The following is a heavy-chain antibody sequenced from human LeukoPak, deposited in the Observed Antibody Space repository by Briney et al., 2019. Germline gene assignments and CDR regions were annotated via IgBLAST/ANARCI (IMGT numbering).Heavy chain of an antibody. CDR2: ISSSGSTI. D-gene: IGHD3-10*01. J-gene: IGHJ4*02. V-gene: IGHV3-48*03. Sequence: GGSLRLSCAASGFTFSSYEMNWVRQAPGKGLEWVSYISSSGSTIYYADSVKGRFTISRDNAKNSLYLQMNSLRAEDTAVYYCARDPGVRGVTDYWGQGTLVTVSS. CDR3: ARDPGVRGVTDY. CDR1: GFTFSSYE.